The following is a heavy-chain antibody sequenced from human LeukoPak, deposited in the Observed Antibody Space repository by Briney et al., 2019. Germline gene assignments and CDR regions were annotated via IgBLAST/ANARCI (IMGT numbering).Heavy chain of an antibody. J-gene: IGHJ4*02. D-gene: IGHD1-26*01. CDR1: GGSISSYY. V-gene: IGHV4-59*04. CDR3: ARHAWELAPLDR. Sequence: PSETLSLTCTVSGGSISSYYWSWIRQPPGKGLEWIGYIYYSGSTYYNPSLKSRVTISVDTSKNQFSLKLSSVTAADTAVFYCARHAWELAPLDRWGQGTPVTVSS. CDR2: IYYSGST.